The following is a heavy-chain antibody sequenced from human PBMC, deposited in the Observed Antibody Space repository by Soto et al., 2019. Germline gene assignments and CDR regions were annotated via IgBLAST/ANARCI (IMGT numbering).Heavy chain of an antibody. CDR1: GYTFTGYY. V-gene: IGHV1-2*02. CDR3: ARRKGDYYDSSGYHYYFDY. D-gene: IGHD3-22*01. Sequence: ASVKVSCKASGYTFTGYYMHWVRRAPGQGLEWMGWINPNSGGTKSAQKFQGRVTMTRDTSISTAYMELSRLRPDDTAVYYCARRKGDYYDSSGYHYYFDYWGQGTLVTVSS. J-gene: IGHJ4*02. CDR2: INPNSGGT.